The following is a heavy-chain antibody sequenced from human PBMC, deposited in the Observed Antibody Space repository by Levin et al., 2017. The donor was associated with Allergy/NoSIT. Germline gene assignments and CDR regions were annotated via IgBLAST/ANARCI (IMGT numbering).Heavy chain of an antibody. CDR1: GFTFSTYG. J-gene: IGHJ2*01. V-gene: IGHV3-23*01. CDR3: AKPGLPYGDYWYFDL. CDR2: ISASGGST. D-gene: IGHD4-17*01. Sequence: GESLKISCAASGFTFSTYGMSWVRQAPGKGLEWVSAISASGGSTYYADSVKGRFTISRDNSKNTLYLQMNSLRAEDTALYYCAKPGLPYGDYWYFDLWGRGTLVTVSS.